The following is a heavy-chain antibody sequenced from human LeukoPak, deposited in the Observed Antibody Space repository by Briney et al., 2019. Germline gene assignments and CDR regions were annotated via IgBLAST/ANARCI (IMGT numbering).Heavy chain of an antibody. J-gene: IGHJ3*02. D-gene: IGHD3-22*01. CDR3: ARDGRISGYYYDTDAFDI. CDR2: IYYCGST. CDR1: GGSISSYY. Sequence: SETLSLTCTVSGGSISSYYWSWIRQPPGKGLEWVGYIYYCGSTNYIPSLKSRVTISVDTSKNQFSLKLSSVTAADTAVYYCARDGRISGYYYDTDAFDIWGQGTMVTVSS. V-gene: IGHV4-59*01.